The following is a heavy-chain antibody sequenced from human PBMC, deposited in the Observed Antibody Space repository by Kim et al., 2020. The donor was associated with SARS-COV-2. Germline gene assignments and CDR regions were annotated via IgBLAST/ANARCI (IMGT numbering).Heavy chain of an antibody. D-gene: IGHD1-26*01. CDR3: ARDLVVGVYDAFDI. J-gene: IGHJ3*02. Sequence: ADSVKGRVTISRDNAKNSLYLQMNSLRAEDTAVYYCARDLVVGVYDAFDIWGQGTMVTVS. V-gene: IGHV3-11*06.